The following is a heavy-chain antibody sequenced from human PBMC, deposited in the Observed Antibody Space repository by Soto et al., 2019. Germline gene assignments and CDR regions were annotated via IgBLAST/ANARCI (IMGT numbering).Heavy chain of an antibody. Sequence: EVQLVESGGGLVQPGGSLRLSCAASGFTFSSYWMSWVRQAPGKGLEWVANIKQDGSEKYYVDSVKGRFTISRDNAKNSLYLQMNSLRAEDTAVYYCARPGLVVVITSDWYCDLWGCGTLVTVSS. J-gene: IGHJ2*01. CDR3: ARPGLVVVITSDWYCDL. D-gene: IGHD3-22*01. V-gene: IGHV3-7*01. CDR2: IKQDGSEK. CDR1: GFTFSSYW.